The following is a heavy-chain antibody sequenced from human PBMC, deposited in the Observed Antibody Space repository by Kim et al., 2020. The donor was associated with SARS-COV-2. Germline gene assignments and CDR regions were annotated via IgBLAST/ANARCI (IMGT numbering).Heavy chain of an antibody. CDR2: IYYSGST. Sequence: SETLSLTCTVSGGSISSSSYYWGWIRQPPGKGLEWIGSIYYSGSTYYNPSLKSRVTISVDTSKNQFSLKLSSVTAADTAVYYCARHSSPRGRILATWGQGTLVTVSS. D-gene: IGHD6-6*01. J-gene: IGHJ5*02. V-gene: IGHV4-39*01. CDR3: ARHSSPRGRILAT. CDR1: GGSISSSSYY.